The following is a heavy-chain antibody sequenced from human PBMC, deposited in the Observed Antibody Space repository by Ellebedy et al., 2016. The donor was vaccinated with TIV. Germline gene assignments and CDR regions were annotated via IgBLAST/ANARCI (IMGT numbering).Heavy chain of an antibody. V-gene: IGHV1-2*02. J-gene: IGHJ4*02. CDR3: TRGASGGYFDY. D-gene: IGHD3-10*01. CDR1: GYIFTDYY. Sequence: AASVKVSCKVSGYIFTDYYIHWFRQAPGQEFEWMGWINLNNGGTNYAQKFQDRVTMTRDTTISTVYMDLSRRTSDDTAVYYCTRGASGGYFDYWGQGTMVPVSS. CDR2: INLNNGGT.